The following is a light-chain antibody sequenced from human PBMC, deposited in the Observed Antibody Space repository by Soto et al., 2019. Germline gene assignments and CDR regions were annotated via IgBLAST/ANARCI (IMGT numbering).Light chain of an antibody. V-gene: IGKV3-15*01. CDR2: GAS. CDR3: QHYNSYSEA. Sequence: EIVMTQSPTTLSMSPGETATLSCRASQSVGDNLAWYQQKPGQAPRLLIYGASTRATGIPARFSGSGSGTEFTLTISSLQSDDFATYYCQHYNSYSEAFGQGTKVDIK. CDR1: QSVGDN. J-gene: IGKJ1*01.